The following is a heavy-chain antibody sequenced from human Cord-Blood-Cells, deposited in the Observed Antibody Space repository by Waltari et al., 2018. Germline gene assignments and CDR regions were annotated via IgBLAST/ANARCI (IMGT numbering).Heavy chain of an antibody. J-gene: IGHJ4*02. D-gene: IGHD3-10*01. CDR3: ARDGAYYYGSGSYYNYFDY. CDR1: GGSISSGGYY. V-gene: IGHV4-31*03. CDR2: SYYSGST. Sequence: QVQLQESGPGLVKPSQTLSLTCTVSGGSISSGGYYWSWIRQHPGKGLGWIGYSYYSGSTYYNPSLKSRVTISVDTSKNQFSLKLSSVTAADTAVYYCARDGAYYYGSGSYYNYFDYWGQGTLVTVSS.